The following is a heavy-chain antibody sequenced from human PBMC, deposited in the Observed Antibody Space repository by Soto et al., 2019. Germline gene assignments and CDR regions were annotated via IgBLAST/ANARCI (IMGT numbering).Heavy chain of an antibody. CDR1: GINFSDYG. Sequence: QVHLVESGGGVVRPGTSLRLSCAASGINFSDYGIHWVRQAPGKGLEWVAVIWYDGSQKYYADSVRGRFTISRDNSKNTVYLQLNSVRLEDTAVYYCEGRDDPFHVWGQGTIVTVSS. V-gene: IGHV3-33*01. CDR3: EGRDDPFHV. J-gene: IGHJ3*01. CDR2: IWYDGSQK.